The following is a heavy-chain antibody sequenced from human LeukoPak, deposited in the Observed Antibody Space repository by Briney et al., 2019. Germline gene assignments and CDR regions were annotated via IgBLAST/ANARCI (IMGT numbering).Heavy chain of an antibody. D-gene: IGHD2-15*01. Sequence: SETLSLTCTVSGGSISSGGYYWSWIRQHPGKGLEWIGYIYYSGSTYYNPSLKSRVTISVDTSKNQFSLKLSSVTAADTAVYYCARPRGPGQDWFDPWGQGTLVTVSS. CDR3: ARPRGPGQDWFDP. J-gene: IGHJ5*02. V-gene: IGHV4-31*03. CDR2: IYYSGST. CDR1: GGSISSGGYY.